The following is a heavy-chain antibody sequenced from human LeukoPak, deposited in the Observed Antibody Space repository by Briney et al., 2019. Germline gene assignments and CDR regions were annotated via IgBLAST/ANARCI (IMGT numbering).Heavy chain of an antibody. J-gene: IGHJ3*02. CDR2: ISTSGSII. CDR1: GFTFSDYY. CDR3: ARAGLANAFDI. Sequence: GGSLRLSCAAPGFTFSDYYMSLVRPAPGKGLGWVSYISTSGSIIYHADSVKGRFTISRDNAKNSLYLQMNSLRVEDTAVYYCARAGLANAFDIWGQGTMVTVSS. V-gene: IGHV3-11*01.